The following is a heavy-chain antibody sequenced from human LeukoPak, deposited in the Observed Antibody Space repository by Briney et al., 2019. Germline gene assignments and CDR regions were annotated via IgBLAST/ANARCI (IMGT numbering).Heavy chain of an antibody. CDR1: GLTFSSYW. J-gene: IGHJ4*02. CDR2: IKQGGSEK. CDR3: ARVSSSMGGAADY. Sequence: GGSLRLSCAASGLTFSSYWMSWVRQAPGKGLEWVANIKQGGSEKYYVDSVKGRFTISRDNAKSSVYLEMNSLRAEDTAVYYCARVSSSMGGAADYWGQGTLVTVSS. D-gene: IGHD6-6*01. V-gene: IGHV3-7*01.